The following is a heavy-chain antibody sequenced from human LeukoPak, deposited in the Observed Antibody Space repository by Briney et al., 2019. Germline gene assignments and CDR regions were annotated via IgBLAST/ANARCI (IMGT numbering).Heavy chain of an antibody. J-gene: IGHJ4*02. CDR3: ARAAISGNDY. CDR1: GYTFTGYY. Sequence: ASVKVSCKASGYTFTGYYMHGVRQAPGQGLEWMGIINPSGGSTSYAQKFQGRVTMTRDTSTGTVYMELSSLRSEDTAVYYCARAAISGNDYWGQGTLITVSS. V-gene: IGHV1-46*01. D-gene: IGHD6-25*01. CDR2: INPSGGST.